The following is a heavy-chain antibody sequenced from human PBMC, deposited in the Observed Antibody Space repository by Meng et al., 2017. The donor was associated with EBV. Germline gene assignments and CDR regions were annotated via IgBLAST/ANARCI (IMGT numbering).Heavy chain of an antibody. CDR3: ARLCENKRLLAGFDY. CDR2: IIPILGTT. Sequence: QVQLVQSGAEVKMPGSSVRVSCQAYGGSFSIHGSAWVRQAPGEGPEWMGGIIPILGTTNYAQKFQGRLTIVADASTTTAYMELNSLRSEDTAVYFCARLCENKRLLAGFDYWGQGTLVTVSP. D-gene: IGHD6-19*01. V-gene: IGHV1-69*01. J-gene: IGHJ4*02. CDR1: GGSFSIHG.